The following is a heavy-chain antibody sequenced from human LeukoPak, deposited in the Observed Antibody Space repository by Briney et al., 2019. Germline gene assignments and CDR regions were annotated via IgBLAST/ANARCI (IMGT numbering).Heavy chain of an antibody. CDR1: GFTFSKYW. D-gene: IGHD3-3*01. V-gene: IGHV3-7*03. CDR2: IKQDGSEK. CDR3: ARDHGDNLWSGNLA. J-gene: IGHJ5*02. Sequence: GGSLRLSCAASGFTFSKYWKSWVRQAPGKGLEWVANIKQDGSEKYYVDSVTGRFTISRDNAKNSLYLQMSSLRAEDTAVYYCARDHGDNLWSGNLAWGKGPLVTVS.